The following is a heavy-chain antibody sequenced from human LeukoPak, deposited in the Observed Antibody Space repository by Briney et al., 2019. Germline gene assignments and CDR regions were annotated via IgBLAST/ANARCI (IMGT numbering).Heavy chain of an antibody. D-gene: IGHD6-19*01. CDR2: ISSSSSYI. CDR1: GFTFSSYS. CDR3: AKDRKQWLGPFDY. J-gene: IGHJ4*02. V-gene: IGHV3-21*04. Sequence: GGSLRLSCAASGFTFSSYSMNWVRQAPGKGLEWVSSISSSSSYIYYADSVKGRFTISRDNAKNSLYLQMNSLRAEDTAVYYCAKDRKQWLGPFDYWGQGTLVTVSS.